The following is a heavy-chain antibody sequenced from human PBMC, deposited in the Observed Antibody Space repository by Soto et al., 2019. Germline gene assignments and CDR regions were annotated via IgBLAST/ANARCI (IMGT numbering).Heavy chain of an antibody. CDR3: ARSSYYDSSGYQGRLDFDY. J-gene: IGHJ4*02. V-gene: IGHV4-31*03. Sequence: SETLSLTCTVSGGSISSGGYYWSWIRQHPGKGLEWIGYIYYSGSTYYNPSLKSRVTISVDTSKNQFSLKLSSVTAADTAVYYCARSSYYDSSGYQGRLDFDYWGQGTLVTVSS. CDR2: IYYSGST. CDR1: GGSISSGGYY. D-gene: IGHD3-22*01.